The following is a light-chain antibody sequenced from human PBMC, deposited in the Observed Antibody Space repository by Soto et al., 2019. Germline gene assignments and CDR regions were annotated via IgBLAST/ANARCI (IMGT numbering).Light chain of an antibody. V-gene: IGLV2-14*01. CDR2: EVS. J-gene: IGLJ3*02. CDR3: SSYTSSSTRV. Sequence: QSALTQPASVSGSPGQSITISCTGTSSDVGGYNYVSWYQQHPGKAPKLMIYEVSNRPSGVSNRLSGSKSGNTASLTISGLQAEDEADYYCSSYTSSSTRVLGGGTKLTVL. CDR1: SSDVGGYNY.